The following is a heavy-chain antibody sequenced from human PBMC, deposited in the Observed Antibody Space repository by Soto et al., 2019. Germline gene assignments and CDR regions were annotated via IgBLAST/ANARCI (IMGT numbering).Heavy chain of an antibody. Sequence: QVHLVQSGAEVKKPGSSVKVSCKASGGTFSSYAISWVRQAPGQGLEWMGGIIPIFGTANYAQKFQGRVTITADESTSTAYMELSSLRSEDTAVYYCARDNGIVVVPAAPYGMDVWGQGTTVTVSS. D-gene: IGHD2-2*01. J-gene: IGHJ6*02. CDR2: IIPIFGTA. V-gene: IGHV1-69*01. CDR3: ARDNGIVVVPAAPYGMDV. CDR1: GGTFSSYA.